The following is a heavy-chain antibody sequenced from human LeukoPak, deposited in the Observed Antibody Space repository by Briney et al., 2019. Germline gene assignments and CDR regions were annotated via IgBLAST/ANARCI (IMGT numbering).Heavy chain of an antibody. D-gene: IGHD1-26*01. CDR1: GGSISSYY. CDR2: ICYSGST. J-gene: IGHJ4*02. V-gene: IGHV4-59*01. CDR3: ASSSLWGATLDY. Sequence: SETLSLTCTVSGGSISSYYWSWIRQPPGKGLEWIGYICYSGSTNYNPSLKSRVTISVDTSKNQFSLKLSSVTAADTAVYYCASSSLWGATLDYWGQGTLVTVSS.